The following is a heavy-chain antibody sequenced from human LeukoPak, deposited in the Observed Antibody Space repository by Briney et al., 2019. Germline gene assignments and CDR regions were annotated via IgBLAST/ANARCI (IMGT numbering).Heavy chain of an antibody. Sequence: SETLSLTCAVYGGSFSGYYWSWIRQPPGKGLEWVWEINHRGSTNYNPSVKSRVTISVDTSKTEFSLKLSSVTAGDTAVYYCASQGRGAIRQFDPWGQGTLVTVSS. CDR3: ASQGRGAIRQFDP. J-gene: IGHJ5*02. CDR1: GGSFSGYY. CDR2: INHRGST. D-gene: IGHD2-2*02. V-gene: IGHV4-34*01.